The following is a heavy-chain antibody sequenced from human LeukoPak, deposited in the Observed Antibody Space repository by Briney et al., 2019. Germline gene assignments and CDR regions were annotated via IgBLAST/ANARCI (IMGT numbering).Heavy chain of an antibody. D-gene: IGHD5-24*01. J-gene: IGHJ4*02. V-gene: IGHV4-39*01. Sequence: SETLSLTCTVSGGSISSSTYSWTWIRQPPGKGLEWIGSIHYDGNTYYKPSPKSRVTISVDTSEIQFSLRLSSATAADMATYYCARHSLNNYGSYYWGQGTLVTVSS. CDR2: IHYDGNT. CDR1: GGSISSSTYS. CDR3: ARHSLNNYGSYY.